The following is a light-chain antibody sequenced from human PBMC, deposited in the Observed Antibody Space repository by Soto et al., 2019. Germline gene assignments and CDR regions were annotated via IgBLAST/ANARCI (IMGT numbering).Light chain of an antibody. CDR3: LQYNTYPWT. J-gene: IGKJ1*01. CDR2: AAS. Sequence: DLQMTQSPSSLSESAGDRATITCRASQGIRNDLGWYQQKPGKAPKRLIYAASSLHSGVPSRFSGSGSGTEFTLTLSSLQPEDFATYYCLQYNTYPWTFGQGTKVDI. V-gene: IGKV1-17*01. CDR1: QGIRND.